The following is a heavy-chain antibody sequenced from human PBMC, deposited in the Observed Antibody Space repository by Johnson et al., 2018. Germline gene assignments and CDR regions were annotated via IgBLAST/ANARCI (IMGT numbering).Heavy chain of an antibody. J-gene: IGHJ6*02. CDR2: INWNGGTT. CDR1: GFTFDDYG. D-gene: IGHD3-10*01. Sequence: EVQLLESGGGVVRPGGSLRLSCAASGFTFDDYGMNWVRQAPGKGLEWVPGINWNGGTTGYADSVKGRFLISRDNTKNALYLQMNRLRAEETALYHGARGGGYGSGSYHPPDYYYYYGMDVWGQGTTVTVSS. V-gene: IGHV3-20*01. CDR3: ARGGGYGSGSYHPPDYYYYYGMDV.